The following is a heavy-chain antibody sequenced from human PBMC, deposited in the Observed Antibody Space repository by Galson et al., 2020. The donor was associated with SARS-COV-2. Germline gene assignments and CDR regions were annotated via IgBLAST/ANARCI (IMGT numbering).Heavy chain of an antibody. D-gene: IGHD6-13*01. V-gene: IGHV1-69*13. Sequence: SVKVSCKASGGTFSSYAISWVRQAPGQGLEWMGGIIPIFGTANYAQKFQGRVTITADESTSTAYMELSSLRSEDTAVYYCARGRIAAAEDYYGMDVWGQGTTVTVSS. J-gene: IGHJ6*02. CDR2: IIPIFGTA. CDR1: GGTFSSYA. CDR3: ARGRIAAAEDYYGMDV.